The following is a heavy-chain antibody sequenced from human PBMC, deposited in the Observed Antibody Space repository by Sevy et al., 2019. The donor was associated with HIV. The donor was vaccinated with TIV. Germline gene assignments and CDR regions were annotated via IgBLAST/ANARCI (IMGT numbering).Heavy chain of an antibody. CDR1: DASLTSYY. CDR2: IYYNGRT. CDR3: ARDSFCTGGICHMFFDH. D-gene: IGHD2-8*02. J-gene: IGHJ4*02. Sequence: SETLSLTCTVSDASLTSYYWSWIRYSPGKGLEWIGNIYYNGRTNYNRSLKSRVIISVDTSKGQFSLRLNSVTPAGTALYYCARDSFCTGGICHMFFDHWGQGILVTVSS. V-gene: IGHV4-59*13.